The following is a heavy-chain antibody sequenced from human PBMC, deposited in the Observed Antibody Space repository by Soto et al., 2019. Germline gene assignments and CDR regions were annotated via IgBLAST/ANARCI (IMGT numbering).Heavy chain of an antibody. V-gene: IGHV3-48*03. CDR2: ISSSGSTI. D-gene: IGHD5-12*01. CDR1: GFTFSSYE. J-gene: IGHJ4*02. CDR3: ARVGYPLPFDY. Sequence: EVQLVESGGGLVQPGGSLRLSCAASGFTFSSYEMNWVRQAPRKGLEWVSYISSSGSTIYYADSVKGRFTISRDNAKNSLYLQMNSLRAEDTAVYYCARVGYPLPFDYWGQGTLVTVSS.